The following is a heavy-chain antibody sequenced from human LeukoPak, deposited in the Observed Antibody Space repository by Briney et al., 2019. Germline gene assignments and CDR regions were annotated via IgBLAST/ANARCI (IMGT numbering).Heavy chain of an antibody. Sequence: SETLSLTCTVSGGSISGYHWSWIRQPPGRGLEWIGYIYYSGSTNYNPSLMSRVTISVDTSKNQFSLKLTSVTAADTAVYSCARHRLDYYGSTNTFDIWGQGTMVTVSS. V-gene: IGHV4-59*08. CDR2: IYYSGST. CDR3: ARHRLDYYGSTNTFDI. D-gene: IGHD3-10*01. J-gene: IGHJ3*02. CDR1: GGSISGYH.